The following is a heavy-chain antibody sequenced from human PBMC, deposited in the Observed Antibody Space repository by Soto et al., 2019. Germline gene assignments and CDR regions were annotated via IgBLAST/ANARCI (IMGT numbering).Heavy chain of an antibody. D-gene: IGHD3-22*01. CDR3: AKDLVDSSGYYYVY. V-gene: IGHV3-23*01. CDR1: GFTFSSYA. J-gene: IGHJ4*02. Sequence: LRLSCAASGFTFSSYAMSWVRQAPGKGLEWVSAISGSGGSTYYADSVKGRFTISRDNSKNTLYLQMNSLRAEDTAVYYCAKDLVDSSGYYYVYWGQGTLVTVSS. CDR2: ISGSGGST.